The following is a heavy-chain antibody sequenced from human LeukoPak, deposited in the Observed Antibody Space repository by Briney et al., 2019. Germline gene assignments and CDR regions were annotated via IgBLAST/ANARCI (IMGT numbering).Heavy chain of an antibody. J-gene: IGHJ3*02. V-gene: IGHV1-69*13. CDR1: GGTFSSYA. CDR2: IIPIFGTA. CDR3: ARPLSDYTGDAFDI. D-gene: IGHD4-11*01. Sequence: SVKVSCKASGGTFSSYAISWVRQAPGQGLEWMGGIIPIFGTANYAQKFQGRVTITADESTSTAYMELSSLRSEDTAVYYCARPLSDYTGDAFDIWGQGTMVTVSS.